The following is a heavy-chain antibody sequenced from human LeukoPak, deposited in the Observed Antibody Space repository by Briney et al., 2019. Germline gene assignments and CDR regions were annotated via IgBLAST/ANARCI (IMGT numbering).Heavy chain of an antibody. CDR2: IIPIFGTA. V-gene: IGHV1-69*05. J-gene: IGHJ5*02. Sequence: SVKVSCKASGGTFSSYAISWVRQAPGQGLKWMGGIIPIFGTANYAQKFQGRVTITTDESTSTAYMELSSLRSEDTAVYYCARDLEGGGSYYWFDPWGQGTLVTVSS. D-gene: IGHD1-26*01. CDR3: ARDLEGGGSYYWFDP. CDR1: GGTFSSYA.